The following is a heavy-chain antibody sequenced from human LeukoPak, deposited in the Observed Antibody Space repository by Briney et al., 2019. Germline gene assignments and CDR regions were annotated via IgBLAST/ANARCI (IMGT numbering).Heavy chain of an antibody. D-gene: IGHD6-19*01. CDR3: ARAYSSGWCDY. CDR2: IIPILGIA. V-gene: IGHV1-69*04. J-gene: IGHJ4*02. CDR1: GGTFSSYA. Sequence: ASVKVSFKASGGTFSSYAISWVRQAPGQGLEWMGRIIPILGIANYAQKFQGRVTITADKSTSTAYMELSSLRSEDTAVYYCARAYSSGWCDYWGQGTLVTVSS.